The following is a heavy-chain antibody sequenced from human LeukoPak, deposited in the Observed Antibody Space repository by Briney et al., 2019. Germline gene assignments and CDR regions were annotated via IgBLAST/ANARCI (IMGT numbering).Heavy chain of an antibody. CDR3: ARHGANRQQLVMAFDI. J-gene: IGHJ3*02. CDR2: IYYSRST. Sequence: AETLSLTCSVSGGSISSYYWSWIRQPPGQGLEWIGYIYYSRSTNYNPSLKSRVTISIDTSKNQFSLKVNSVTAADTAVYYCARHGANRQQLVMAFDIWGQGTMVTVSS. V-gene: IGHV4-59*08. D-gene: IGHD6-13*01. CDR1: GGSISSYY.